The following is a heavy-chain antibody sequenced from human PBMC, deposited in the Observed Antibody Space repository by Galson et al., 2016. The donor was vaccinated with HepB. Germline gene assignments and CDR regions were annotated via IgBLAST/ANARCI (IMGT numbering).Heavy chain of an antibody. CDR1: RFTFSSYA. CDR3: AKVSSYYVRAYFDY. V-gene: IGHV3-23*01. CDR2: ISGSGGTT. D-gene: IGHD1-26*01. Sequence: SLRLSCAASRFTFSSYAMTWVRQTPGKGLEWVSGISGSGGTTYYADSVKGRFTISRDNSKNTLYLQMNSLRGEDTAVYYCAKVSSYYVRAYFDYWGQGTLVTVSS. J-gene: IGHJ4*02.